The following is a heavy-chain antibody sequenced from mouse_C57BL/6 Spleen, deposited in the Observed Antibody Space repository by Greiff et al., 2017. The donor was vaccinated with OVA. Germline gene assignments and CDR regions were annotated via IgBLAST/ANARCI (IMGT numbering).Heavy chain of an antibody. V-gene: IGHV1-64*01. Sequence: QVQLQQPGAELVKPGASVKLSCKASGYTFTSYWMHWVKQRPGQGLEWIGMIHPNSGSTNYNEKFKSKATLTVDKSSSTAYMQLSSLTSEDAAVYYCASLNWGDFDYWGQGTTLTVSS. CDR2: IHPNSGST. D-gene: IGHD4-1*02. J-gene: IGHJ2*01. CDR1: GYTFTSYW. CDR3: ASLNWGDFDY.